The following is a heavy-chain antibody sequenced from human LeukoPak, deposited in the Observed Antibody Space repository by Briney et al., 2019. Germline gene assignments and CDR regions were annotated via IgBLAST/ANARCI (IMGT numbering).Heavy chain of an antibody. CDR3: ARTPWNIVATITAPAPLLFDN. Sequence: SETLSLTCTVSGDTISSYYWSWIRQPPGKRLEWIGYIYYSGSTNYNPSLKSRVTISIDTSKNQFSLKLSSVTAADTAVYYCARTPWNIVATITAPAPLLFDNWGQGTLVTVSS. V-gene: IGHV4-59*01. CDR1: GDTISSYY. D-gene: IGHD5-12*01. CDR2: IYYSGST. J-gene: IGHJ4*02.